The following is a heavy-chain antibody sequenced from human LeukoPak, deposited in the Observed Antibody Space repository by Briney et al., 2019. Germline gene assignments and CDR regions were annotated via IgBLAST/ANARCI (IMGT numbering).Heavy chain of an antibody. J-gene: IGHJ4*02. V-gene: IGHV4-34*01. CDR2: INHSGST. Sequence: PSETLSLTCAVYGGSFSGYYLSWIRQPPGKGLEWIGEINHSGSTNYNPSLKSRVTISVDTSKNQFSLKLSSVTAADTAVYYCARGFYPDYWGQGTLVTVSS. CDR3: ARGFYPDY. CDR1: GGSFSGYY. D-gene: IGHD3-3*01.